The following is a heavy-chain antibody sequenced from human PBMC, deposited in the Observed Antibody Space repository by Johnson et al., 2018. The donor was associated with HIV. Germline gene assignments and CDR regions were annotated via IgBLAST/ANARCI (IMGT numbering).Heavy chain of an antibody. Sequence: VQLVESGGGLIQPGGSLRLSCAASGFTVSSNYMSWVRQAPGKGLEWVAGIYSGGSTYDADSVKGRFTSSGDNSKNTLYRQMNSRRDEDTDVYYCAGGRDGYNFGAFDIWGQGTMVTVSS. J-gene: IGHJ3*02. CDR3: AGGRDGYNFGAFDI. CDR2: IYSGGST. D-gene: IGHD5-24*01. CDR1: GFTVSSNY. V-gene: IGHV3-53*01.